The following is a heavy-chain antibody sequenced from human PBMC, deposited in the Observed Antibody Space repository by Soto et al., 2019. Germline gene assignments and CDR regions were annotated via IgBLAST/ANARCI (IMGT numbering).Heavy chain of an antibody. CDR2: ISGSGGST. V-gene: IGHV3-23*01. CDR1: GFTFSSYA. J-gene: IGHJ4*02. D-gene: IGHD2-15*01. Sequence: GGSLRLSCAASGFTFSSYAMSWVRQAPGKGLEWVSAISGSGGSTYYADSVKGRFTIPRDNSKNTLYLQMNSLRAEDTAVYYCAKRLSPRYCSGGSCYSAIDYWGQGTLVTVSS. CDR3: AKRLSPRYCSGGSCYSAIDY.